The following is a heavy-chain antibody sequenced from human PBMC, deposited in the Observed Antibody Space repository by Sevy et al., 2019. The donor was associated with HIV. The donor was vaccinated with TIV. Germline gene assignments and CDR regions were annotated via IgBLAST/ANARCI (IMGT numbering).Heavy chain of an antibody. CDR3: ARDATLYSDFWSGPHGWFAP. CDR2: IIPVLGTP. D-gene: IGHD3-3*01. Sequence: ASVKVSCKASGGTFSSDAVSWVRQAPGQGLEWMGGIIPVLGTPTYAQNFQGRVTITADKSTSTIYMDLTSLRSEDTAMYYCARDATLYSDFWSGPHGWFAPWGQGTLVTVSS. V-gene: IGHV1-69*10. J-gene: IGHJ5*02. CDR1: GGTFSSDA.